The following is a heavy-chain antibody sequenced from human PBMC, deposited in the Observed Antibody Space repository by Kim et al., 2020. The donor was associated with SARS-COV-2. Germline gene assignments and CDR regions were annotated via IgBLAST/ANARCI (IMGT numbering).Heavy chain of an antibody. Sequence: GGSLRLSCAASGFTVSSNYMSWVRQAPGKGLEWVSVIYSGGSTYYADSVKGRFTISRDNSKNTLYLQMNSLRAEDTAVYYCARDPMITGEPGAADYYYYYGMDVWGQGTTVTVSS. CDR2: IYSGGST. D-gene: IGHD1-20*01. CDR3: ARDPMITGEPGAADYYYYYGMDV. J-gene: IGHJ6*02. V-gene: IGHV3-53*01. CDR1: GFTVSSNY.